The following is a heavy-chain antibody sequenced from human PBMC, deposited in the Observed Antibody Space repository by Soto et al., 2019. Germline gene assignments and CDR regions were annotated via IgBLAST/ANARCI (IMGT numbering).Heavy chain of an antibody. D-gene: IGHD3-10*01. CDR2: IVVGSGNT. V-gene: IGHV1-58*01. Sequence: ASVKVSCKASGFTFTSSAVQWVRQARGQRLEWIGWIVVGSGNTNYAQKFQERVTITRDMSTSTAYMELGSLRSEDTAVYYCAAVAYGSGSPYYYGMDVWGQGTTVTVSS. CDR1: GFTFTSSA. J-gene: IGHJ6*02. CDR3: AAVAYGSGSPYYYGMDV.